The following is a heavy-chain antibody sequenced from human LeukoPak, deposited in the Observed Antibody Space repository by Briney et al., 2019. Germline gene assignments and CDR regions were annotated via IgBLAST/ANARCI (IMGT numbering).Heavy chain of an antibody. CDR1: GFTFSSYG. J-gene: IGHJ4*02. V-gene: IGHV3-30*18. CDR2: ISYDGSNK. CDR3: AKNYQPSRITIFDY. D-gene: IGHD2-2*01. Sequence: GRSLRLSCAASGFTFSSYGMHWVRQAPGKGLEWVAVISYDGSNKYYADSVKGRFTISRDNSKNTLYLQMNSLRAEDTAVYYCAKNYQPSRITIFDYWGQGTLVTVSS.